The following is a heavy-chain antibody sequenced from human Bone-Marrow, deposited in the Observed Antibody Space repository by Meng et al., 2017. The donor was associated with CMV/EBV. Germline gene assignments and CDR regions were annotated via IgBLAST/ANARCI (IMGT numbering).Heavy chain of an antibody. J-gene: IGHJ6*02. CDR2: IYYSGST. V-gene: IGHV4-59*01. Sequence: YYWSWIRQPPGKGLEWIGYIYYSGSTNYNPSLKSRVTISVDTSKNQFSLKLSSVTAADTAVYYCARASPTANSSWYDDYYYYYGMDVWGQGTTVTVSS. CDR1: YY. CDR3: ARASPTANSSWYDDYYYYYGMDV. D-gene: IGHD6-13*01.